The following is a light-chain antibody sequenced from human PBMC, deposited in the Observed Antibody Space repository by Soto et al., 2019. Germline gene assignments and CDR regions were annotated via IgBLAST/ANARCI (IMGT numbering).Light chain of an antibody. CDR3: CSYTGSSNFYV. Sequence: QSVLTHPASVSWSPGHSITISCTGTSSDVGSYNLVSWYQQHPGKAPKLMIYEGSKRPSGVSNRFSGSKSGNTASLTISGLQAEDDADYYCCSYTGSSNFYVFGTGTKVTVL. V-gene: IGLV2-23*01. J-gene: IGLJ1*01. CDR1: SSDVGSYNL. CDR2: EGS.